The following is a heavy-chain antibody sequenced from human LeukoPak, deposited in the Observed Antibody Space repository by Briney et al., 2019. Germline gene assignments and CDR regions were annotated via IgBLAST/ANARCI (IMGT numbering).Heavy chain of an antibody. CDR1: GGSISSYY. J-gene: IGHJ4*02. V-gene: IGHV4-34*01. Sequence: SETLSLTCTVSGGSISSYYWSWIRQPAGKGLEWIGEINHSGSTNYNPSLKSRVTISVDTSKNQFSLKLSSVTAADTAVYYCARGRYSGYLDYWGQGTLVTVSS. CDR2: INHSGST. D-gene: IGHD5-12*01. CDR3: ARGRYSGYLDY.